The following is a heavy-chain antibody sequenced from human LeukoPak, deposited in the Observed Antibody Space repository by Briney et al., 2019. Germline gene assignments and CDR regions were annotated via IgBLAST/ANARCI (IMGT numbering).Heavy chain of an antibody. CDR3: ARGAVAGIDI. V-gene: IGHV1-2*02. Sequence: ASVKVSCKASGYTLNGYHMHWVRQAPGQGLEWMGWINPNSGGTNYAHKFQGSVTMTRDTSISTAYMELSRLRSGDTAVYFCARGAVAGIDIWGQGTLVTVSS. CDR1: GYTLNGYH. D-gene: IGHD6-19*01. J-gene: IGHJ3*02. CDR2: INPNSGGT.